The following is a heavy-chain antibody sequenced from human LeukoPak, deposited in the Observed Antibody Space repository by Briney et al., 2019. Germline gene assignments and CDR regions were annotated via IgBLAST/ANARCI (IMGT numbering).Heavy chain of an antibody. D-gene: IGHD6-25*01. CDR2: INHSGST. CDR1: GGSFSGYY. J-gene: IGHJ5*02. Sequence: ETLSLTCAVYGGSFSGYYWSWIRQPPGKGLEWIGEINHSGSTNYNPSLKSRVTISVDTSKNQFSLKLSSVTAADTAVYYCARDNSSGNNWFDPWGQGTLVTVSS. CDR3: ARDNSSGNNWFDP. V-gene: IGHV4-34*01.